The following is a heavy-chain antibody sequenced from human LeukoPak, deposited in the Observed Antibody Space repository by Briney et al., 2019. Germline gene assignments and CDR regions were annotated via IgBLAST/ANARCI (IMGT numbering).Heavy chain of an antibody. J-gene: IGHJ6*03. D-gene: IGHD3-16*01. CDR3: AKDSEGYGEHTYIMDV. Sequence: PGRSLRLSCVASGLPFRDYAMLWVRQAPGRGLEWVSGISWNSKNIGYADSVKGRFIISRDNAKNSMYLQMNSLRLEDTALYYCAKDSEGYGEHTYIMDVWGKGTTVTVSS. CDR1: GLPFRDYA. CDR2: ISWNSKNI. V-gene: IGHV3-9*01.